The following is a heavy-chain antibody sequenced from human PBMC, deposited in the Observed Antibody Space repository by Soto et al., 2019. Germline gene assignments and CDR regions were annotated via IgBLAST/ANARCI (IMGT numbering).Heavy chain of an antibody. CDR1: GGSISSYY. D-gene: IGHD2-2*01. Sequence: PSEILSLTCTVSGGSISSYYWSWIRQSPGKGLKWIGYIYYSGSTNYNPSLKSRVTLSVDTSKNQFSLKLSSVTAADTAVYYCARQYCSSTSCQPVFDYWGQGTLVTVSS. CDR2: IYYSGST. CDR3: ARQYCSSTSCQPVFDY. J-gene: IGHJ4*02. V-gene: IGHV4-59*08.